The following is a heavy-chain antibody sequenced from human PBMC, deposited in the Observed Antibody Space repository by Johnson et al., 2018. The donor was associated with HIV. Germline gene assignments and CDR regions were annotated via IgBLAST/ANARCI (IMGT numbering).Heavy chain of an antibody. CDR1: GFTFSSYD. J-gene: IGHJ3*02. V-gene: IGHV3-13*01. CDR3: ARGLTGDDAFDI. CDR2: IGTAGDT. D-gene: IGHD7-27*01. Sequence: EVQLVESGGGLVQPGGSLRLSCAASGFTFSSYDMHWVRQATGKGLEWVSAIGTAGDTYYPRSVKGRFTISSENAKNSLYLQMNSLRAGDTAVYYCARGLTGDDAFDIWGQGTMVTVSS.